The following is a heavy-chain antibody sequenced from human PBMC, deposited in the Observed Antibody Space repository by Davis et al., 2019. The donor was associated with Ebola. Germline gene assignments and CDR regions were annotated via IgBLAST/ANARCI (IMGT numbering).Heavy chain of an antibody. CDR3: AKDVAIVTVPAAIDY. CDR2: INWNSGSI. D-gene: IGHD2-2*01. V-gene: IGHV3-9*01. J-gene: IGHJ4*02. Sequence: PGGSLRLSCAASGFTFDDYAMHWVRQAPGKGLEWVSSINWNSGSIAYADSVKGRLTISRDNAKNSLYLQMNSLRPEDTAFYYCAKDVAIVTVPAAIDYWGQGTLVTVSS. CDR1: GFTFDDYA.